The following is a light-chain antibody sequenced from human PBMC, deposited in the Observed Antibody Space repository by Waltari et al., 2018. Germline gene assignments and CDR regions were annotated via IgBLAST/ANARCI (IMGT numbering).Light chain of an antibody. J-gene: IGLJ2*01. Sequence: TPPPPVPGTHGRRVPFSCSERRSTIATHTLNWDQTVPETAPKLLSHSNNHRPSGVPDRYSGSKSGTSASLAISGLQSEDEADYYCATWDDSLNGLFGGGTRLTVL. CDR3: ATWDDSLNGL. CDR1: RSTIATHT. CDR2: SNN. V-gene: IGLV1-44*01.